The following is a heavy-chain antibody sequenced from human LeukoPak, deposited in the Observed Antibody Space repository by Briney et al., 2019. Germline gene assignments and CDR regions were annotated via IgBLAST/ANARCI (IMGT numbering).Heavy chain of an antibody. V-gene: IGHV3-7*01. CDR1: GFTFSSYW. CDR3: ARERGSGSYHPFDP. D-gene: IGHD3-10*01. J-gene: IGHJ5*02. Sequence: GSLRLSCVASGFTFSSYWMSWVRQTPVKGLEWVAIIKQDGSEKNYVASVKGRFTISRDNAKNSLYLQMNSLRADDTAVYYCARERGSGSYHPFDPWGQGTLATVSS. CDR2: IKQDGSEK.